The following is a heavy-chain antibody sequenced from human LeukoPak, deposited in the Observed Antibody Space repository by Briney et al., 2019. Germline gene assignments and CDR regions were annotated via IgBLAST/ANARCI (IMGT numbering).Heavy chain of an antibody. V-gene: IGHV3-48*03. CDR3: ARENDPSLDY. J-gene: IGHJ4*02. Sequence: GGSLRLSCAASGFTFSSYEMNWVRQAPGKGLEWVSYISSSGSTIYYADSVKGRFTISRDNAKTSLYLQMNSLRAEDTAVCYCARENDPSLDYWGQGTLVTVSS. CDR1: GFTFSSYE. CDR2: ISSSGSTI.